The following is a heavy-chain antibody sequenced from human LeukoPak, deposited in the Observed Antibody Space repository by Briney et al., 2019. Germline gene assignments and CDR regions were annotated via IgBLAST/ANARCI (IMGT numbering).Heavy chain of an antibody. V-gene: IGHV1-69*05. CDR3: ARGGRVRGVIILDY. D-gene: IGHD3-10*01. J-gene: IGHJ4*02. Sequence: SVKVSCKASGGTFSSYAISWVRQVPGQGLEWMGRIIPIFGTANYAQKFQGRVTITTDESTSTAYMELSSLRSEDTAVYYCARGGRVRGVIILDYWGQGTLVTVSS. CDR1: GGTFSSYA. CDR2: IIPIFGTA.